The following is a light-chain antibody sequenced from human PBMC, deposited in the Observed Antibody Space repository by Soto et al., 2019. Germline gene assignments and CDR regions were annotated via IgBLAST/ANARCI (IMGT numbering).Light chain of an antibody. CDR2: DAS. CDR3: QQRSSWPLT. Sequence: ETVLTQSPATLSLSPGERAILSCRASQSVSSYLAWYQQKPGQAPRLLISDASNRATGIPARFSGSGSGTDFTLTISSLEPEDLAVYYCQQRSSWPLTFGGGTKVEIK. J-gene: IGKJ4*01. CDR1: QSVSSY. V-gene: IGKV3-11*01.